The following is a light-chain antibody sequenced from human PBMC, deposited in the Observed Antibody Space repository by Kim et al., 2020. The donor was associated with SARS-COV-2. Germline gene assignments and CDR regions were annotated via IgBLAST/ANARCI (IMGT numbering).Light chain of an antibody. Sequence: QSVLTQVPSVSAAPGQKVTISCSGSRSNIRNNPVSWYQQFPGTAPRLITYDNDKRPSGIPDRFSSSKSGTSATLGITGLRTGDEAEYYCATWDSSLSVGVFGGGTRVTVL. CDR2: DND. J-gene: IGLJ3*02. CDR3: ATWDSSLSVGV. CDR1: RSNIRNNP. V-gene: IGLV1-51*01.